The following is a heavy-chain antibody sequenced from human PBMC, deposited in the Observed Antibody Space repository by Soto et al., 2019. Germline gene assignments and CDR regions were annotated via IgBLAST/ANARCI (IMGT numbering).Heavy chain of an antibody. CDR3: ARDLEAYYYASGK. CDR1: GFTFSSYA. D-gene: IGHD3-10*01. Sequence: EVLLLDYGGGLVQPGGSLRLSCAASGFTFSSYAMSWVRQAPGKGLEWVSGIGGSGGSRYYVDSVKGRFTISRDNSKNMLYLQMNSLRAEDRAVYYCARDLEAYYYASGKWGQGTLVTVSS. V-gene: IGHV3-23*01. CDR2: IGGSGGSR. J-gene: IGHJ4*02.